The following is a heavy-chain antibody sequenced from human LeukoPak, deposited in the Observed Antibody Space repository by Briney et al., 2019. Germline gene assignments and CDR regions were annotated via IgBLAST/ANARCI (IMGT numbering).Heavy chain of an antibody. Sequence: GGSLRLSCAASGFTFSIFGMHWVRQAPGTGLEWVALMSNDGVNRYYADSVKGRFTISRDNSKNTLYLQMNSLRAEDTALHYCAKERGYSGYFDYWGQGTLVTVSS. J-gene: IGHJ4*02. V-gene: IGHV3-30*18. CDR3: AKERGYSGYFDY. CDR2: MSNDGVNR. D-gene: IGHD5-12*01. CDR1: GFTFSIFG.